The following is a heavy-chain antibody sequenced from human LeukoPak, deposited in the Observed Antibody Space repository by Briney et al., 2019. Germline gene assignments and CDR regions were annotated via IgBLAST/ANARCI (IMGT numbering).Heavy chain of an antibody. CDR2: ISHSGST. CDR1: GGSISNYY. D-gene: IGHD2/OR15-2a*01. Sequence: SETLSLTCTVSGGSISNYYWSWIRQPPGKGLEWIGYISHSGSTNYSPSLKGRVTISLDTSKNQFSLKLGSVTAADTAVYYCAGHHPRNTVDFWGQGTLVTVSS. CDR3: AGHHPRNTVDF. J-gene: IGHJ4*02. V-gene: IGHV4-59*08.